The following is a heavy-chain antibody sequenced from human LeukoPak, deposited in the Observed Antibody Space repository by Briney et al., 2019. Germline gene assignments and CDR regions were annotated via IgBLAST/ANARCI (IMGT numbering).Heavy chain of an antibody. CDR2: IIPIFGTA. J-gene: IGHJ4*02. CDR3: ARDRAVGYCSSTSCPYYFDY. Sequence: SVRVSCKASGGTFSSYAISWVRQAPGQGLEWMGGIIPIFGTANYAQKFQGRVTITADESTSTAYMELSSLRSEDTAVYYCARDRAVGYCSSTSCPYYFDYWGQGTLVTVSS. D-gene: IGHD2-2*01. V-gene: IGHV1-69*13. CDR1: GGTFSSYA.